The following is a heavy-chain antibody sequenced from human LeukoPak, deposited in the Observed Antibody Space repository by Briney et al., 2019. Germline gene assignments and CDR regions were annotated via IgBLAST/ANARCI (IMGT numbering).Heavy chain of an antibody. V-gene: IGHV4-38-2*02. J-gene: IGHJ4*02. CDR1: GGSISSYY. CDR3: ARQSYDSSGYSDY. CDR2: IYHSGST. Sequence: SETLSLTCTVSGGSISSYYWVWIRQSPGRGLEWIGSIYHSGSTYYNPSLKSRVAMSVDMSKNQLSLKLNSVTAADTAVYYCARQSYDSSGYSDYWGQGTLVTVSS. D-gene: IGHD3-22*01.